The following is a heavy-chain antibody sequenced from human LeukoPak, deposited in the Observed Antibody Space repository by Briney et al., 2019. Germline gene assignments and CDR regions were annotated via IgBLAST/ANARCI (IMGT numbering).Heavy chain of an antibody. J-gene: IGHJ4*02. CDR1: GFTFSSFG. D-gene: IGHD5-18*01. V-gene: IGHV3-48*02. CDR2: ISSSSGTM. CDR3: ASGGYDYGRD. Sequence: GGSLRLSCEASGFTFSSFGMNWVRQAPGKGLEWVSYISSSSGTMYYTASVKGRFTISRDNAKNSLYLQMNSLRDEDTAVYYCASGGYDYGRDWGQGTLVTVSS.